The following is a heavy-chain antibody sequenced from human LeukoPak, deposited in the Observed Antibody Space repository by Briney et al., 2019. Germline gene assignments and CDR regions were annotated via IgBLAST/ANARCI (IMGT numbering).Heavy chain of an antibody. J-gene: IGHJ6*02. CDR2: IYPADSDT. V-gene: IGHV5-51*01. D-gene: IGHD3-22*01. Sequence: RGESLKISCKGSGYSFTNYWIAWVRQMPGKGLEWMGLIYPADSDTRYSPSFQGQVTISADKSISTAYLQWSSLKASDTAMYYCGRHSSSWFSGLAVGGQGPTVTVSS. CDR1: GYSFTNYW. CDR3: GRHSSSWFSGLAV.